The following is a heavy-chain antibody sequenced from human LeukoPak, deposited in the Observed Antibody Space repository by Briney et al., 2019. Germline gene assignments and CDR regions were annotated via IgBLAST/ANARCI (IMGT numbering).Heavy chain of an antibody. CDR2: IDPSDSYT. V-gene: IGHV5-10-1*01. J-gene: IGHJ5*02. Sequence: GESLKISCQGSGYIFTSYWISWVRQMPGKGLEWMGRIDPSDSYTNYSPSFQGHVTISADKSISTAYLQWSSLKASDTAMYYCARRVSSSGWFDPWGQGTLVTVSS. CDR1: GYIFTSYW. D-gene: IGHD6-6*01. CDR3: ARRVSSSGWFDP.